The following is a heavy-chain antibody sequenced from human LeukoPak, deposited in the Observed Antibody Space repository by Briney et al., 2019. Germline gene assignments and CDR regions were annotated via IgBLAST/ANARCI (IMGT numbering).Heavy chain of an antibody. J-gene: IGHJ3*02. CDR3: ARGVRQWLVFFAFDI. CDR2: INHSGST. Sequence: PSETLSLTCAAYGGSFSGYYWSWIRQPPGKGLEWIGEINHSGSTNYNPSLKSRVTISVDTSKNQFSLKLSSVTAADTAVYYCARGVRQWLVFFAFDIWGQGTMVTVPS. D-gene: IGHD6-19*01. V-gene: IGHV4-34*01. CDR1: GGSFSGYY.